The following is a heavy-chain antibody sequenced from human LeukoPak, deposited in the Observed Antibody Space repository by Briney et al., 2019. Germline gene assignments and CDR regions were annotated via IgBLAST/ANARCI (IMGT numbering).Heavy chain of an antibody. Sequence: GGSLRLSCAASGFTFSSYSMNWVRQAPGKALEWVSSISSSSSYIYYADSVKGRFTISRDNARNSLYLQMNSLRAEDTAVYYCARDLRTGRAYYYYYGMDVWGQGTTVTVSS. V-gene: IGHV3-21*01. CDR2: ISSSSSYI. J-gene: IGHJ6*02. CDR1: GFTFSSYS. CDR3: ARDLRTGRAYYYYYGMDV. D-gene: IGHD3-16*01.